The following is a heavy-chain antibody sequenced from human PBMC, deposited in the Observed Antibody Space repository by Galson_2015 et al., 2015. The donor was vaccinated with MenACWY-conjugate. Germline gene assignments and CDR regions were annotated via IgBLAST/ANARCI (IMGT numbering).Heavy chain of an antibody. CDR1: GGTFSSYA. CDR2: IIPIFGTA. D-gene: IGHD3-16*01. Sequence: SVKVSCKASGGTFSSYAISWVRQAPGQGLEWMGGIIPIFGTANYAQKFQGRVTITADESTSTAYMELSSLRSEDTAVYYCARRPNRELWAYYFDYWGQGTLVTVSS. V-gene: IGHV1-69*13. CDR3: ARRPNRELWAYYFDY. J-gene: IGHJ4*02.